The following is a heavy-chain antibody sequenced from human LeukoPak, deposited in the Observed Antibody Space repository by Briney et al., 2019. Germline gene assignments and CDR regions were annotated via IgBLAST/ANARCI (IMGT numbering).Heavy chain of an antibody. D-gene: IGHD2-21*02. CDR1: GYTFTNYG. CDR3: AREEGDWGDAFDI. CDR2: ISGYNGNT. V-gene: IGHV1-18*01. Sequence: ASVKVSCKASGYTFTNYGISWVRQAPGQGLEWMGWISGYNGNTNYAQKVQGRGTMTRDTSTSTAYMELRSLRSDDTAVYYCAREEGDWGDAFDIWGQGTLVTVSS. J-gene: IGHJ3*02.